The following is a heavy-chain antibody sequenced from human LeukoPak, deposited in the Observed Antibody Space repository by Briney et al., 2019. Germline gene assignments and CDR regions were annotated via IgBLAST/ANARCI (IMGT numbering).Heavy chain of an antibody. Sequence: GGSLRLSCAASGFTFNDYRMSWVRQAPGKGLQWVANIENYGSETYYVDSVKGRFTISRDNAKNSLYLQMSSLGAEDTAVYYCARDLVAGFDYWGQGTLVTVSS. CDR3: ARDLVAGFDY. CDR1: GFTFNDYR. J-gene: IGHJ4*02. CDR2: IENYGSET. V-gene: IGHV3-7*01. D-gene: IGHD6-19*01.